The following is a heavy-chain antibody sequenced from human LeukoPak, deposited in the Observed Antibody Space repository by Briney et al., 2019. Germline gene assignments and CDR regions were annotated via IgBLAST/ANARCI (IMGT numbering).Heavy chain of an antibody. J-gene: IGHJ6*02. CDR2: IWYDGSNK. V-gene: IGHV3-33*01. Sequence: TGGSLRLSCAASGFTFSSYGMHWVRQAPGKGLEWVAVIWYDGSNKYYADSVKGRFTISRDNSKNTLYLQMNSLRAEDTAVYYCARDAYDSSGYRDYYGMDVWGQGTTVTVSS. D-gene: IGHD3-22*01. CDR3: ARDAYDSSGYRDYYGMDV. CDR1: GFTFSSYG.